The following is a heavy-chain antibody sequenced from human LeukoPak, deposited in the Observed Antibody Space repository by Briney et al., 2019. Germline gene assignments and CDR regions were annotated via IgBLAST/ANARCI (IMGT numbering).Heavy chain of an antibody. D-gene: IGHD3-16*01. V-gene: IGHV3-11*06. Sequence: MSGGSLRLSCAASGFTFSDYYMSWIRQAPGKGLEWVSYISSSSSYTNYADSVKGRFTISRDNAKNSLYLQMNSLRAEDTAVYYCARHDLMITLGGVTPLDAFDIWGQGTMVTVSS. CDR2: ISSSSSYT. J-gene: IGHJ3*02. CDR3: ARHDLMITLGGVTPLDAFDI. CDR1: GFTFSDYY.